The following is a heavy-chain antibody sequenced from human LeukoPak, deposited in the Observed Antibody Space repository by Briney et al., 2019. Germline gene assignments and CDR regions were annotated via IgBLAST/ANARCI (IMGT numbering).Heavy chain of an antibody. CDR3: ARAPSTSVLLWYATGYYYMDV. CDR2: MNPNSGNT. Sequence: ASVKVSCKASGYTFTGYYLHWVRQATGEGLEWMGWMNPNSGNTGYAQKFQGRVTMTRNTSISTAYMELSSLRSEDTAVYYCARAPSTSVLLWYATGYYYMDVWGKGTTVTISS. V-gene: IGHV1-8*02. J-gene: IGHJ6*03. CDR1: GYTFTGYY. D-gene: IGHD3-10*01.